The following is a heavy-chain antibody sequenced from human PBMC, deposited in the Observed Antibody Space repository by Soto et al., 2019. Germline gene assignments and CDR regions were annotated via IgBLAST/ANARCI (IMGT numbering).Heavy chain of an antibody. CDR1: GYTFTSYG. D-gene: IGHD3-10*01. CDR3: ARSSVIPILDMVRGADFDY. Sequence: ASVKVSCKASGYTFTSYGISWVRQAPGQGLEWMGWISAYNGNTNYAQKLQGRVTMTTDTSTSTAYMELRSLRSDDTAVYYCARSSVIPILDMVRGADFDYWGQGTLVTVSS. V-gene: IGHV1-18*01. CDR2: ISAYNGNT. J-gene: IGHJ4*02.